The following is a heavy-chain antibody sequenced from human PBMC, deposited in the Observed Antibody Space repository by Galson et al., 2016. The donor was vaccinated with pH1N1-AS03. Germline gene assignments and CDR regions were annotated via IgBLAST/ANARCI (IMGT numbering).Heavy chain of an antibody. CDR3: ARDGGGHSFGYFDY. J-gene: IGHJ4*02. CDR2: ITSSSGNM. Sequence: SLRLSCAASGFTLRSYSMNWVRQAPGKGPEWVSYITSSSGNMYYADSAKDRFSISRDNAKNSLYLQMNSLRDEDTAVYYCARDGGGHSFGYFDYWGQGTLVSVSS. CDR1: GFTLRSYS. V-gene: IGHV3-48*02. D-gene: IGHD5-18*01.